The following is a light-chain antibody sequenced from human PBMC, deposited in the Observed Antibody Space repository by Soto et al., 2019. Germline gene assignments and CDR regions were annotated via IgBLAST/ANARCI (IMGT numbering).Light chain of an antibody. CDR1: SSDVGGYNY. J-gene: IGLJ1*01. CDR2: EVS. CDR3: SSYTSSSTYV. Sequence: QSALTQPASVSGSPGQSITISCTGTSSDVGGYNYVSWYQQHPGKAPKLMIYEVSNRPSGVSNRFSGSKSGNTASLTISGLQADDEADYYCSSYTSSSTYVFGPGTKLTLL. V-gene: IGLV2-14*01.